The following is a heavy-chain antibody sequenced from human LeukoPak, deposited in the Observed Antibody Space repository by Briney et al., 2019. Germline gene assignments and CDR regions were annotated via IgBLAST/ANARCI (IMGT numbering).Heavy chain of an antibody. J-gene: IGHJ3*02. D-gene: IGHD3-3*01. V-gene: IGHV1-69*06. Sequence: GASVKVSCKASGGTFSSYAISWVRQAPGQGLEWMGGIIPIFGTANYAQKFQGRVTITADKSTSTAYMELSSLRSEDTAVYYCARCEIITIFGVGDAFDIWGQGTMVTVSS. CDR1: GGTFSSYA. CDR2: IIPIFGTA. CDR3: ARCEIITIFGVGDAFDI.